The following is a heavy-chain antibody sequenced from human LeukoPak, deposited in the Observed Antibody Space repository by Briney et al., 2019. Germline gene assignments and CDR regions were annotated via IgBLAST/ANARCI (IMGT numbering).Heavy chain of an antibody. V-gene: IGHV4-34*01. CDR3: ARGSSRYYYGSGSYYSLGY. D-gene: IGHD3-10*01. Sequence: KPSETLSLTCAVYGGSFSGHYWSWIRQPPGKGLEWIGEINHSGSTNYNPSLKSRVTISVDTSKNQFSLKLSSVTAADTAVSYCARGSSRYYYGSGSYYSLGYWGQGTLVTVSS. CDR2: INHSGST. CDR1: GGSFSGHY. J-gene: IGHJ4*02.